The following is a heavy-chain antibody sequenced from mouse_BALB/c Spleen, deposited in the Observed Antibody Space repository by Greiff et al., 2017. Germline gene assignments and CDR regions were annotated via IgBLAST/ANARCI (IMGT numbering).Heavy chain of an antibody. CDR1: GFTFSSFG. CDR2: ISSGSSTI. V-gene: IGHV5-17*02. J-gene: IGHJ4*01. D-gene: IGHD2-3*01. Sequence: EVKLVESGGGLVQPGGSRTLSCAASGFTFSSFGMHWVRQAPEKGLEWVAYISSGSSTIYYADTVKGRFTISRDNPKNTLFLQMTSLRSEDTAMYYGARWGGYYPYDAMDDWGQGTSVTVSS. CDR3: ARWGGYYPYDAMDD.